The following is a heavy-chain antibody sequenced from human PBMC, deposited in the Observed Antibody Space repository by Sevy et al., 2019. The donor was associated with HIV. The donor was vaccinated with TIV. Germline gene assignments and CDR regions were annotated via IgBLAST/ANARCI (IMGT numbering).Heavy chain of an antibody. CDR2: IRSKAYGGTT. V-gene: IGHV3-49*04. CDR1: GFTFGDYA. D-gene: IGHD3-3*01. J-gene: IGHJ6*02. CDR3: TRDGRPDYDFWSGYYTSAYYYYGMDV. Sequence: GGSLRLSCTASGFTFGDYAMSWVRQAPGKGLEWVGLIRSKAYGGTTEYAASVKGRFTISRDDSKSIAYLQMNSLKTEDTAVYYCTRDGRPDYDFWSGYYTSAYYYYGMDVWGQGTTVTVSS.